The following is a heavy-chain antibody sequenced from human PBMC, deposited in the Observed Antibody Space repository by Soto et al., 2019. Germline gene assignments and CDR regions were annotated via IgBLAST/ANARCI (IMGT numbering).Heavy chain of an antibody. Sequence: QVQLVQSGAEVKKPGASVKVSCKASGYTFTSYGISWVRQAPGQGLEWMGWISAYNGNTNYAQKLQGRVTMTTDTATSTAYMELRSLRSADTAVYYCARDWSSIAAAGTEGDYWGQGTLVTVSS. D-gene: IGHD6-13*01. CDR2: ISAYNGNT. J-gene: IGHJ4*02. V-gene: IGHV1-18*01. CDR1: GYTFTSYG. CDR3: ARDWSSIAAAGTEGDY.